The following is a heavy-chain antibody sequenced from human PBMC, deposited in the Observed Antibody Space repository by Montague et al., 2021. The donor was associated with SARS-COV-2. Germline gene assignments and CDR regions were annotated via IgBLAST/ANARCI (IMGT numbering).Heavy chain of an antibody. CDR1: GGSISDGGCS. V-gene: IGHV4-31*03. J-gene: IGHJ3*02. D-gene: IGHD5-18*01. CDR2: VYYSGST. Sequence: TLSLTCTVSGGSISDGGCSWTWIRQHPGKGLEWIGYVYYSGSTFYNPSLKSRITISVDTSKNQFSLKLSSVTAADTAVYYCAREGGRIQLWLRGDDAFNIWGQGTLVTVSS. CDR3: AREGGRIQLWLRGDDAFNI.